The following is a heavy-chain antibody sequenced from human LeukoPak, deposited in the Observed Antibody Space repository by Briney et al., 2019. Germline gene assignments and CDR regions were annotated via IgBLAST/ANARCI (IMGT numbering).Heavy chain of an antibody. CDR1: GFTFSSYA. D-gene: IGHD4-11*01. CDR3: ARVYSNYGYFQH. V-gene: IGHV3-23*01. J-gene: IGHJ1*01. Sequence: GGSLRLSCAASGFTFSSYAMSWVRQAPGKGLEWVSAISGSGGSTYYADSVKGRFTISRDNSKNTLYLQMNSLRAEDTAVYYCARVYSNYGYFQHWGQGTLVTVSS. CDR2: ISGSGGST.